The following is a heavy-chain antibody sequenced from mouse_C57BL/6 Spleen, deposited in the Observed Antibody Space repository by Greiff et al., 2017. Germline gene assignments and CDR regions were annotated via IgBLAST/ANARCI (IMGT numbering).Heavy chain of an antibody. Sequence: EVMLVESGEGLVNPGGSLKLSCAASGFTFSSYAMSWVRQTPEKRLEWVAYISSGGDYIYYADTVKGRFTISRDNARNTLYLQMSSLKSEDTAMYYCTRGITTVVPYFDVWGTGTTVTVSS. D-gene: IGHD1-1*01. CDR1: GFTFSSYA. CDR3: TRGITTVVPYFDV. CDR2: ISSGGDYI. J-gene: IGHJ1*03. V-gene: IGHV5-9-1*02.